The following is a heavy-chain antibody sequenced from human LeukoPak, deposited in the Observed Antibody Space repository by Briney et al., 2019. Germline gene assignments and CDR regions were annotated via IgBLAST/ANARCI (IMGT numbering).Heavy chain of an antibody. J-gene: IGHJ4*02. CDR1: GGSFSGYY. D-gene: IGHD3-22*01. V-gene: IGHV4-34*01. Sequence: PSETLSLTCAVYGGSFSGYYWSWIRQPPGKGLEWIGEINHSGSTNYNPSLKSRVTISVDTSKNQFSLKLSSATAADTAVYYCARGGDTYYDSSGYFDWGQGTLVTVSS. CDR2: INHSGST. CDR3: ARGGDTYYDSSGYFD.